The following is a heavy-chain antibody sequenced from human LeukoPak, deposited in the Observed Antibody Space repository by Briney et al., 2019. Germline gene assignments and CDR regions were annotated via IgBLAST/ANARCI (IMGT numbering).Heavy chain of an antibody. D-gene: IGHD1-1*01. CDR1: GVTFRNYW. CDR3: TTERGGTSVYIVFDN. V-gene: IGHV3-74*01. Sequence: GGSLRLSCAASGVTFRNYWMHWFRQAPGKGLVWVSRITRDEITTYADSVNGRFTISRDNAKNMLYPQTNSLTAEDTAVYYCTTERGGTSVYIVFDNWGQRTLVTVSS. J-gene: IGHJ4*02. CDR2: ITRDEIT.